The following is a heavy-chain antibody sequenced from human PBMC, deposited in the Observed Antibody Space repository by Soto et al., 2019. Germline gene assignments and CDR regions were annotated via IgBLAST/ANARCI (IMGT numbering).Heavy chain of an antibody. D-gene: IGHD2-2*01. CDR2: IYPGDPDT. V-gene: IGHV5-51*01. Sequence: PGESLKISCKGSGYSFTSYWIGWVRQMPGKGLEWMGIIYPGDPDTRYSPSFQGQVTISADKSISTAYLQWSSLKASDTAMYYCARQYCISTSCYAGADYWGQGTLVTVS. J-gene: IGHJ4*02. CDR1: GYSFTSYW. CDR3: ARQYCISTSCYAGADY.